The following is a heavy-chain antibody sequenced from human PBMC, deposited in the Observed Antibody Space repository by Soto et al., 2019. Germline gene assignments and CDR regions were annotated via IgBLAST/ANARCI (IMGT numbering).Heavy chain of an antibody. V-gene: IGHV1-18*01. J-gene: IGHJ4*02. CDR3: ARRAIHYYDSSGYWSFDY. D-gene: IGHD3-22*01. Sequence: ASVKVSCKASGYTFTSYGISWVRQAPGQGLEWMGWISAYNGNTNYAQKLQGRVTMTTDTSTSTAYMELRSLRSDDTAVYYCARRAIHYYDSSGYWSFDYWGQGTLVTSPQ. CDR2: ISAYNGNT. CDR1: GYTFTSYG.